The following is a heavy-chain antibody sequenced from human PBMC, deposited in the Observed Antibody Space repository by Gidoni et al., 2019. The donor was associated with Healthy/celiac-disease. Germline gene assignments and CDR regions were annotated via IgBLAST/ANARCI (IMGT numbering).Heavy chain of an antibody. V-gene: IGHV4-34*01. J-gene: IGHJ4*02. Sequence: QVQLQQWGAGLLKPSETLSLTCAVYGGSFRGYYWSWIRQPPGKGLEWIGEINHSGSTNYNPSLKSRVTISVDTSKNQFSLKLSSVTAADTAVYYCARSGGNSGGSQDIPGRRFDYWGQGTLVTVSS. CDR1: GGSFRGYY. CDR3: ARSGGNSGGSQDIPGRRFDY. D-gene: IGHD2-21*02. CDR2: INHSGST.